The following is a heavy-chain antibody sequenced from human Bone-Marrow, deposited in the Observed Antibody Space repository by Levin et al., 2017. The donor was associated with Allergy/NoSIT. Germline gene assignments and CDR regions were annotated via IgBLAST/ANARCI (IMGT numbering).Heavy chain of an antibody. CDR1: GILFSSYD. CDR3: ASWAMYHYDRSAFDYFYYAMDV. D-gene: IGHD3-22*01. CDR2: ISARGNYI. Sequence: GGSLRLSCAASGILFSSYDMNWVRQAPGKGLEWVSSISARGNYIYYADSVKGRFTISRDNAKNSLFLQMNSLRAEDTAVYYCASWAMYHYDRSAFDYFYYAMDVWGQGTTVTVSS. V-gene: IGHV3-21*01. J-gene: IGHJ6*02.